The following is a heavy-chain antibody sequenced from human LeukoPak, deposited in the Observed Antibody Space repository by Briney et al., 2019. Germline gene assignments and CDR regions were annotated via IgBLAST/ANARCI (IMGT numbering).Heavy chain of an antibody. Sequence: GRSLRLSCAASGFTFSSYGMHWVRQAPGKGLEWVSYISSSNTIYYADSVKGRFTISRDNAKNSLYLQMNSLRAEDTAVYYCARWGVGDYWGQGTLVNVSS. V-gene: IGHV3-48*04. D-gene: IGHD1-26*01. CDR1: GFTFSSYG. CDR2: ISSSNTI. CDR3: ARWGVGDY. J-gene: IGHJ4*02.